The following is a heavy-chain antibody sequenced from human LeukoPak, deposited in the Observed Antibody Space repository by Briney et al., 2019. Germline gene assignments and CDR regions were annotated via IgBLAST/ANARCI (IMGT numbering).Heavy chain of an antibody. J-gene: IGHJ1*01. V-gene: IGHV4-39*07. CDR1: GGSIGSSSYY. Sequence: SETLSLTCTVSGGSIGSSSYYWGWIRQPPGKGLEWIGSIYYSGSTYYNPSLKSRVTISVDTSKNQFSLKLSSVTAADTAVYYCAKDEIAAAGTGYFQHWGQGTLVTVSS. D-gene: IGHD6-13*01. CDR2: IYYSGST. CDR3: AKDEIAAAGTGYFQH.